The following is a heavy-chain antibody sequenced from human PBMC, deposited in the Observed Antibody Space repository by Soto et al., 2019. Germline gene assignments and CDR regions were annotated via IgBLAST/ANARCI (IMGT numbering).Heavy chain of an antibody. CDR2: INAGNGNT. D-gene: IGHD3-3*01. CDR3: ARVGGAAYYDFWSGYYDFDY. V-gene: IGHV1-3*01. Sequence: ASVKVSCKASGYTDTSYAMHGVRQATEKRLEWMGWINAGNGNTKYSQKFQGRVTITRDTSASTAYMELSSLRSEDTAVYYCARVGGAAYYDFWSGYYDFDYWGQGTLVTVSS. CDR1: GYTDTSYA. J-gene: IGHJ4*02.